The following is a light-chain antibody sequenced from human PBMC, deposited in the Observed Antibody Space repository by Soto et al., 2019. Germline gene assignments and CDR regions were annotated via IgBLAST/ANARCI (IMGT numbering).Light chain of an antibody. CDR1: QSVRSNY. CDR2: GAS. CDR3: QQYGTSPPLT. V-gene: IGKV3-20*01. Sequence: DIVLTQSPGTLSLSPGERATLSCRASQSVRSNYLAWYQQKPGQAPRLLIYGASTGATGIPDRFSGSGSATDFTLTISRLEPEDFAVYYCQQYGTSPPLTFGGGTNVELK. J-gene: IGKJ4*01.